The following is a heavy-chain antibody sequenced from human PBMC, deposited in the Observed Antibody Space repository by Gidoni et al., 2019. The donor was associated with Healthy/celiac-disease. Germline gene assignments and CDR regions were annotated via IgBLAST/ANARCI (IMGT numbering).Heavy chain of an antibody. Sequence: QVQLVASGGGVVQPGRSLRLSCAASAFTFSSYGMHWVRQAPGKGLEWVAVISYDGSNKYYADSVKGRFTISRDNSKNTLYLQMNSLRAEDTAVYYCAKDTNVGASELDYWGQGTLVTVSS. J-gene: IGHJ4*02. CDR2: ISYDGSNK. D-gene: IGHD1-26*01. CDR3: AKDTNVGASELDY. CDR1: AFTFSSYG. V-gene: IGHV3-30*18.